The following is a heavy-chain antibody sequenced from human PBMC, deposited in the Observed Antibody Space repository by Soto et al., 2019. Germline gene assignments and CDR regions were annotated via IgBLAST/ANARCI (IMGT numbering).Heavy chain of an antibody. Sequence: GGSLRLSCAASGFTFSSYAMHWVRQAPGKGLEWVAVISYDGSNEYYADSVKGRFTISRDNSKNTLYLQMNSLRAEDTAVYYCARAPKGRIAAAAYYFDYWGQGTLVTVSS. J-gene: IGHJ4*02. D-gene: IGHD6-13*01. CDR2: ISYDGSNE. V-gene: IGHV3-30-3*01. CDR3: ARAPKGRIAAAAYYFDY. CDR1: GFTFSSYA.